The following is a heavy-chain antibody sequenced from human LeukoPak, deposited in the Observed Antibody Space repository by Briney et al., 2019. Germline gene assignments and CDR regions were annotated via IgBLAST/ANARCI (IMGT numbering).Heavy chain of an antibody. CDR2: INHSGST. Sequence: SETLSLTCAVYGGSFSGYYWSWIRQPPGKGLEWIGEINHSGSTNYNPSLKSRVTISVDTSKNQSSLKLSSVTAADTAVYYCASEDPAGSPFDYWGQGTLVTVSS. D-gene: IGHD2-15*01. V-gene: IGHV4-34*01. CDR1: GGSFSGYY. CDR3: ASEDPAGSPFDY. J-gene: IGHJ4*02.